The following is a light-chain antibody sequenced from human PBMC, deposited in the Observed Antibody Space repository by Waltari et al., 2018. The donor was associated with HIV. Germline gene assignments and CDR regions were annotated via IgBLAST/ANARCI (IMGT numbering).Light chain of an antibody. V-gene: IGLV1-44*01. CDR2: SNM. CDR1: SSNIGSNT. J-gene: IGLJ2*01. CDR3: AAWDDSLNGVV. Sequence: QSVLTQPPSASGTPGQRVTISCSGSSSNIGSNTVNWYQQLPGTAPKLLIYSNMQRPSGVADRFAGSKSGTSASLAISGLQSEDEADYYCAAWDDSLNGVVFGGGTKLTVL.